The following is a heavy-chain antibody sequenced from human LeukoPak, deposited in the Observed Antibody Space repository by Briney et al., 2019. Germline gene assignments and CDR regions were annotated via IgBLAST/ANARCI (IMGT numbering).Heavy chain of an antibody. J-gene: IGHJ4*02. CDR3: ARTRTTVTTGNYFDY. CDR2: ISSNGGST. Sequence: GGSLRLSCAASGFTFSSYAMHWVRQAPGKGLEYVSAISSNGGSTYYANSVKGRFTISRDNSKNTLYLQMGSLRAEDMAVYYCARTRTTVTTGNYFDYWGQGTLVTVS. V-gene: IGHV3-64*01. D-gene: IGHD4-17*01. CDR1: GFTFSSYA.